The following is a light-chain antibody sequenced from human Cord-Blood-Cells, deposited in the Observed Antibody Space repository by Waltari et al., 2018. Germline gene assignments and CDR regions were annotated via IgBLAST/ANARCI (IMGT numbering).Light chain of an antibody. V-gene: IGKV1-39*01. J-gene: IGKJ1*01. CDR2: AAS. Sequence: DIQMNQSPSSLSASVGDRVTITCRASQSISSYLNRYQQKPGKSPKLLSYAASSLQSGVPSRFSGSGSGTDFTLTISSLQPEDFATYDCQQSYRTPQTFGQGTKVEIK. CDR1: QSISSY. CDR3: QQSYRTPQT.